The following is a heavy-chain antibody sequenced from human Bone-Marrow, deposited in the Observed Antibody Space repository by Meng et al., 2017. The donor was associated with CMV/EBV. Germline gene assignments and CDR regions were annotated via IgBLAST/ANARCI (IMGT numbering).Heavy chain of an antibody. CDR3: ARSYCGGDCYRHYYYYGMDV. CDR1: GYSFTSYW. V-gene: IGHV5-51*01. CDR2: IYPGGSDT. D-gene: IGHD2-21*01. Sequence: GESLKISCKGSGYSFTSYWIGWVRQMPGKGLEWMGSIYPGGSDTRYSPSFQGQVTISADKSISTAYLQWSSLKASDTAMYYCARSYCGGDCYRHYYYYGMDVWGQGTTVTVSS. J-gene: IGHJ6*02.